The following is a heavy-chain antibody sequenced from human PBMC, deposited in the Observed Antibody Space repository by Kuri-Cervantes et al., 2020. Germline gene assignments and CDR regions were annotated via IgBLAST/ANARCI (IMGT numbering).Heavy chain of an antibody. CDR1: GYTFTSYD. D-gene: IGHD2-15*01. V-gene: IGHV1-8*01. Sequence: ASVKVSCKASGYTFTSYDINWVRQATGQGLEWMGWMNPNSGNTGYAQKFQGRVTMTRNTSISTAYMELSSLRSEDTAVYYCARSPDCSGGSCYSDYYYYYYVDVWGKGTTVTVSS. CDR3: ARSPDCSGGSCYSDYYYYYYVDV. J-gene: IGHJ6*03. CDR2: MNPNSGNT.